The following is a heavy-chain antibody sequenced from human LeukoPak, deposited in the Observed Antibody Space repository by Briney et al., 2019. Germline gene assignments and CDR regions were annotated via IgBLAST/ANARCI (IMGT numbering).Heavy chain of an antibody. D-gene: IGHD3-10*01. CDR3: AMDGPGRPSYYYYMDV. Sequence: ASVKVSCKASGYTLTGYYIHWVRQAPGQGLEWMGWITPNSGIIEYAQKFQGRVTMTRDTSTSTAYMEVSWLTSDDTALYYCAMDGPGRPSYYYYMDVWGTGTTVTVSS. V-gene: IGHV1-2*02. CDR1: GYTLTGYY. J-gene: IGHJ6*03. CDR2: ITPNSGII.